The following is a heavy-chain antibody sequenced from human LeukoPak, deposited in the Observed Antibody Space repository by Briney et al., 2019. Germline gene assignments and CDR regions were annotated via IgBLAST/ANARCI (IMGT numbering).Heavy chain of an antibody. CDR1: GFTFRNYA. Sequence: GGSLRLSCAASGFTFRNYAMSWVRQAPGKGLEWVSGISGSGDSTYYADSVKGRFTISRDSSKNTLFLQMNSLRAGDTAIYYCAKDRDSYYYYYNMDVWGKGTTVTVSS. CDR3: AKDRDSYYYYYNMDV. CDR2: ISGSGDST. J-gene: IGHJ6*03. V-gene: IGHV3-23*01. D-gene: IGHD2-21*02.